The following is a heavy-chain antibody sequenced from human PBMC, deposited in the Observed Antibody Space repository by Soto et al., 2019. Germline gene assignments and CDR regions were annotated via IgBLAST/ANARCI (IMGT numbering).Heavy chain of an antibody. Sequence: EVQLVESGGGVVQPGGSLRLSCTASGFTFGDYTMHWVRQAPGKGLEWVSLITWDGINIEYADSVRGRFTISRDNSKNSLYLQMNGLRHEDTVFYYCAKDGIAWHWGQGTLVTVSS. CDR1: GFTFGDYT. D-gene: IGHD2-15*01. CDR2: ITWDGINI. V-gene: IGHV3-43*01. J-gene: IGHJ4*02. CDR3: AKDGIAWH.